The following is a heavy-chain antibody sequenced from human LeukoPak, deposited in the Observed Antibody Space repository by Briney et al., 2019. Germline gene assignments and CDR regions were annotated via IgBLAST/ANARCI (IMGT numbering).Heavy chain of an antibody. J-gene: IGHJ4*02. Sequence: WASVKVSCKASGYTFTGYYMHWLRQAPGQGLEWMGRINPNSGGTNYAQKFQGRVTMTRDTSINTAYMDLGRLRSDDTAVYYCARGRNSVYYFNVVAPSYFDYWGQGTLVTVSS. CDR3: ARGRNSVYYFNVVAPSYFDY. V-gene: IGHV1-2*06. CDR1: GYTFTGYY. CDR2: INPNSGGT. D-gene: IGHD3-22*01.